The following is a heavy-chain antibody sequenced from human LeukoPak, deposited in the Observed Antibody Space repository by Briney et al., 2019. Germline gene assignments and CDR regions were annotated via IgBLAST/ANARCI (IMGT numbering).Heavy chain of an antibody. J-gene: IGHJ4*02. Sequence: GASVKVSCKASGGTFISYAISWVRQAPGQGLEWMGRIIPIFGTANYAQKFQGRVTITTDESTSTAYMELSSLRSEDTAVYYCAESSGYYGYWGQGTLVTVSS. D-gene: IGHD3-22*01. CDR2: IIPIFGTA. V-gene: IGHV1-69*05. CDR1: GGTFISYA. CDR3: AESSGYYGY.